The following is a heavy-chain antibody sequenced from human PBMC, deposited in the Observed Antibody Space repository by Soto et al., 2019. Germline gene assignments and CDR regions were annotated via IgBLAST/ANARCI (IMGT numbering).Heavy chain of an antibody. J-gene: IGHJ3*02. CDR1: GYTLPEFS. CDR3: ARDLDHDYSNYGGAFDI. D-gene: IGHD4-4*01. CDR2: FDPEDGET. V-gene: IGHV1-24*01. Sequence: ASVQVACKISGYTLPEFSMHLVRQDTGKGLEWMGGFDPEDGETIYAQKFQGRVTMTEDTSTDTAYMELSSLRSDDTAVYYCARDLDHDYSNYGGAFDIWGQGTMVTVSS.